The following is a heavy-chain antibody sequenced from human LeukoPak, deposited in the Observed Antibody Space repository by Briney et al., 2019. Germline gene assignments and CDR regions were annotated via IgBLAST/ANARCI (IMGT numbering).Heavy chain of an antibody. Sequence: SETLSLTCTVSGYSISSGHYWGWIRQPPGKGLEWIGSMYHSGSTYYNPSLKSRVTISVDTSKNQFSLKLSSVTAADTAVYYCARVGQFDPWGQGTLVTVSS. J-gene: IGHJ5*02. V-gene: IGHV4-38-2*02. CDR3: ARVGQFDP. CDR1: GYSISSGHY. CDR2: MYHSGST.